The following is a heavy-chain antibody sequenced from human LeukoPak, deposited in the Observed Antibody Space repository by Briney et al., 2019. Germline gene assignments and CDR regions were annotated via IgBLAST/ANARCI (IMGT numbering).Heavy chain of an antibody. J-gene: IGHJ6*04. V-gene: IGHV3-33*01. D-gene: IGHD5-12*01. CDR3: ARDTIVATRQGYYYYGMDV. Sequence: GGSLRLSRAASGFTFSSYGTHWVRQAPGKGLEWVAVIWYDGSNKYYADSVKGRFTISRDNSKNTLYLQMNSLRAEDTAVYYCARDTIVATRQGYYYYGMDVWGKGTTVTVSS. CDR1: GFTFSSYG. CDR2: IWYDGSNK.